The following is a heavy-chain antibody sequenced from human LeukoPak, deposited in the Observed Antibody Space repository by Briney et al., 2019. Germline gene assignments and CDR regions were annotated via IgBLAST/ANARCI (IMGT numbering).Heavy chain of an antibody. CDR1: GFTFSSYA. CDR2: ISYDGSNK. D-gene: IGHD6-13*01. Sequence: PGGSLRLSCEASGFTFSSYAMHWVRQAPGKGLEWVAVISYDGSNKYYADSVKGRFTISRDNSKNTLYLQMNSLRAEDTAVYYCARGGSSWCFDYWGQGTLVTVSS. V-gene: IGHV3-30-3*01. J-gene: IGHJ4*02. CDR3: ARGGSSWCFDY.